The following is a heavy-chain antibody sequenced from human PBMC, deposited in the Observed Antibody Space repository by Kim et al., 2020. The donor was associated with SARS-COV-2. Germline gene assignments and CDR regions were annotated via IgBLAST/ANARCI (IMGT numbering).Heavy chain of an antibody. J-gene: IGHJ4*02. V-gene: IGHV1-3*01. Sequence: ASVKVSCKASGYIFTDYSLHWLRRAPGGRLEWLGWLNPHNGNTEYSRSFLGRVAFTRDTSATTAFMELRGLTSQDTAIYFCARDDGNDWCLNLWGQGSLVTVSS. CDR2: LNPHNGNT. CDR3: ARDDGNDWCLNL. D-gene: IGHD2-8*02. CDR1: GYIFTDYS.